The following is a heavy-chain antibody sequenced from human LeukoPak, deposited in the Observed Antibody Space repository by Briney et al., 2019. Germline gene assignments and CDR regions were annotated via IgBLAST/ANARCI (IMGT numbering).Heavy chain of an antibody. V-gene: IGHV3-21*01. CDR2: ISSSSSYI. Sequence: PGGSLRLSCAASGFTFSNYSMNWVRQAPGKGLEWVSSISSSSSYIYYADSVKGRFTISRDNAKNSLYLQMNSLRAEDTAVYYCARAAAGTPDYWGQGTLVTVSS. J-gene: IGHJ4*02. CDR3: ARAAAGTPDY. CDR1: GFTFSNYS. D-gene: IGHD6-13*01.